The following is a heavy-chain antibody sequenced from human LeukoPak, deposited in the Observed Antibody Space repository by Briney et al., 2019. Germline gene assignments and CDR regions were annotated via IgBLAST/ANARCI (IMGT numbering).Heavy chain of an antibody. V-gene: IGHV3-30*04. D-gene: IGHD5-18*01. J-gene: IGHJ4*02. CDR3: ARDRSQYSYGYLSDY. CDR1: GFTFSSYA. CDR2: ISYDGSNK. Sequence: GRSLRLSCAASGFTFSSYAMHWVRQAPGKGLEWVAVISYDGSNKYYTDSVKGRFTISRDNSKNTLYLQMNSLRAEDTAVYYCARDRSQYSYGYLSDYWGQGTLVTVSS.